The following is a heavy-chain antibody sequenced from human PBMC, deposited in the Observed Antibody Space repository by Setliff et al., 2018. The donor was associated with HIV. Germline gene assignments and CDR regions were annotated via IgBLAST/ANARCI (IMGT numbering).Heavy chain of an antibody. Sequence: ASVKVSCKTSGGTFSSYGISWVRQAPGQGLDWMGWTGGYNGNTNYAQKVQGGVTMTTNTSTNTAYMELRSLRSDDTAVYYCAREPGIAAAGYGMDVWGQGTTVTVSS. D-gene: IGHD6-13*01. CDR1: GGTFSSYG. V-gene: IGHV1-18*01. J-gene: IGHJ6*02. CDR2: TGGYNGNT. CDR3: AREPGIAAAGYGMDV.